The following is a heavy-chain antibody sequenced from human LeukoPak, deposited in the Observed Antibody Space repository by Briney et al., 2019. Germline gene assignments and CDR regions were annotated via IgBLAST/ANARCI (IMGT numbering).Heavy chain of an antibody. CDR2: ISAYNGNT. CDR3: ARYSVLSSSCAC. V-gene: IGHV1-18*01. J-gene: IGHJ4*02. CDR1: GYTFPSYG. D-gene: IGHD6-13*01. Sequence: ASVKVSCKASGYTFPSYGISWVRQAPGQGLEWMGWISAYNGNTNYVQNFQGRVTMTTDTSTTTAYMELRSLRSDDTAVYYCARYSVLSSSCACWGQGTLVTVSS.